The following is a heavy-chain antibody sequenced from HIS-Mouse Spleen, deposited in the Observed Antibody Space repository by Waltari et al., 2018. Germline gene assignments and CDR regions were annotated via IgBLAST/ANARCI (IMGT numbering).Heavy chain of an antibody. CDR2: IDWDDDK. J-gene: IGHJ4*02. V-gene: IGHV2-70*15. Sequence: QVTLRESGPALVKPTQTLTLTCTFSGFSLSTSGMCVSWIRQPPVKALEWLARIDWDDDKYYSTSLKTRLTSSKETSKNQVVLTMTNMDPVDTATYYCARIAEGYTSGWYAFDYWGQGTLVTVSS. CDR3: ARIAEGYTSGWYAFDY. D-gene: IGHD6-19*01. CDR1: GFSLSTSGMC.